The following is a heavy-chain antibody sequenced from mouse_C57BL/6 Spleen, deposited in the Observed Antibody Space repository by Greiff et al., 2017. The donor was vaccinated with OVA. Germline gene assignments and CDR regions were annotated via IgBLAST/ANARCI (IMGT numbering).Heavy chain of an antibody. CDR3: ARHAVVATDWYFDV. V-gene: IGHV2-6-1*01. J-gene: IGHJ1*03. D-gene: IGHD1-1*01. Sequence: QVQLQQSGPGLVAPSQSLSITCTVSGFSLTSYGVHWVRQPPGKGLEWLVVIWSDGSTTYNSALKSRLSISKDNSKSQVFLKMNSLQTDDTAMYCCARHAVVATDWYFDVWGTGTTVTVSS. CDR2: IWSDGST. CDR1: GFSLTSYG.